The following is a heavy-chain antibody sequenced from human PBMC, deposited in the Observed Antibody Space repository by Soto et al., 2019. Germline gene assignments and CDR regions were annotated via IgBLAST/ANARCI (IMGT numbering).Heavy chain of an antibody. D-gene: IGHD3-16*02. CDR2: TRNKDHSYTT. CDR1: GFTFSDHY. V-gene: IGHV3-72*01. Sequence: EVQLVESGGGLVQPGGSLRLSCAASGFTFSDHYMDWVRQAPGKGLEWVGRTRNKDHSYTTEYAASVKGRFAISRDGSKNSLYLQMNSLKSEDTALYYCTRSSLSGLGGMDVWGQGTTVTVS. CDR3: TRSSLSGLGGMDV. J-gene: IGHJ6*02.